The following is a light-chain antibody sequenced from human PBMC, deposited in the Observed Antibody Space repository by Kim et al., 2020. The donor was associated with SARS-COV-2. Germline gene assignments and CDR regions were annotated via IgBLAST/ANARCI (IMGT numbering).Light chain of an antibody. CDR2: GAS. J-gene: IGKJ4*01. CDR3: QQYNDWPLLT. CDR1: ESVGNN. V-gene: IGKV3D-15*01. Sequence: IVMTQSPATLSVSPGERVTLSCRASESVGNNLAWYQQRPGQDPRLLIYGASTRATDISPRFSGSGSGTEFILTIRSLQSEDLAVYYCQQYNDWPLLTFGGGTKVDIK.